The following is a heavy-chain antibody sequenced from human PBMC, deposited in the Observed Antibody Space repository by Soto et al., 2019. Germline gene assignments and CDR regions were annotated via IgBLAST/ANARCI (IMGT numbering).Heavy chain of an antibody. CDR1: GGSISSGGYY. D-gene: IGHD3-10*01. CDR3: ARELGRYGSGSYLDY. CDR2: IDYSGST. V-gene: IGHV4-31*03. Sequence: QVQLQESGPGLVKPSQTLSLTCTVSGGSISSGGYYWSWFRQHPGKALEWIGYIDYSGSTYYNPSLMSRVTISVDPSKNQFSLKVSSVTAANTGVYYCARELGRYGSGSYLDYWGQGTLVTVFS. J-gene: IGHJ4*02.